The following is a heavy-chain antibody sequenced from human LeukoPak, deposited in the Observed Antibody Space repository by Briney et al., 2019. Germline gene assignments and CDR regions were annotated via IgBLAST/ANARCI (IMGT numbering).Heavy chain of an antibody. CDR1: GFTFSTYW. J-gene: IGHJ4*02. V-gene: IGHV3-7*01. D-gene: IGHD1-26*01. CDR3: ARDRVGSGSYYDY. CDR2: IKQDGSEK. Sequence: PGGSLRLSCEASGFTFSTYWMSWVRQAPGKGLEWVANIKQDGSEKYYVDSVKGRFTISRDNAKNSLFLQMNSLRAEDTAVYYCARDRVGSGSYYDYWGQGTLVTVSS.